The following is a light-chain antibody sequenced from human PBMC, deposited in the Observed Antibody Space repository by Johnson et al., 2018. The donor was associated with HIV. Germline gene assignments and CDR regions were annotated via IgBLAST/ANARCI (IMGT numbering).Light chain of an antibody. J-gene: IGLJ1*01. CDR1: SSNIENYF. CDR2: EDY. V-gene: IGLV1-51*02. CDR3: GTWDSSLNV. Sequence: QSVLTQPPSVSAAPGQRVNISCSGHSSNIENYFVSWYQQLPGAAPRLLIYEDYKRPSGIPDRFSGSKSGASATLGLTGLQTGDEADYYCGTWDSSLNVFGTGTKVTVL.